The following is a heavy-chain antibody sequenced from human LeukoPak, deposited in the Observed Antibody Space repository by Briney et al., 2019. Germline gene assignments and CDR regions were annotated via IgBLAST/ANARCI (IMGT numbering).Heavy chain of an antibody. D-gene: IGHD3-9*01. Sequence: PSETLSLTCTVSGGSISSYYWSWIRQPPGKGLEWIGYIYYSGSTKYNPSLKSRVTISVDTSKKQFSLKLSSVTAADTAVYYCARSKDILTGYCLDYWGQGTLVTVSS. CDR2: IYYSGST. V-gene: IGHV4-59*01. J-gene: IGHJ4*02. CDR3: ARSKDILTGYCLDY. CDR1: GGSISSYY.